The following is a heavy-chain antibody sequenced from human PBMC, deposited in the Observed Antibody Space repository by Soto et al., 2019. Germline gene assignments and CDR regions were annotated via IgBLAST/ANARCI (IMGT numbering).Heavy chain of an antibody. CDR2: IIPMLGTT. J-gene: IGHJ6*02. CDR1: GGAFTSYS. V-gene: IGHV1-69*08. CDR3: ARDYEGRDYYLYGMDV. D-gene: IGHD3-16*01. Sequence: QVHLVQSGAEVKKPGSSVKVSCTSSGGAFTSYSINWVRKAPGQGLEWMGGIIPMLGTTNYAQEFQGRVTITAAKSTSTVYMELSSLKSEDTAIYYCARDYEGRDYYLYGMDVWGQGTTVTVSS.